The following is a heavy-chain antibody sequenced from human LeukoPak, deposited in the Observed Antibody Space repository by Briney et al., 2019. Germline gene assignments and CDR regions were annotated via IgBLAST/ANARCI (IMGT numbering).Heavy chain of an antibody. Sequence: GASVKVSCKASGYTFTSYDINWVRQATGQGLEWMGWMNPNSGNTGYAQKFQGRVTMTRNTSISTAYMELSSLRSEDTAVYYCAGVGIVATMPEEYYYYYYGMDVWGQGTTVTVSS. CDR3: AGVGIVATMPEEYYYYYYGMDV. CDR2: MNPNSGNT. CDR1: GYTFTSYD. J-gene: IGHJ6*02. D-gene: IGHD5-12*01. V-gene: IGHV1-8*01.